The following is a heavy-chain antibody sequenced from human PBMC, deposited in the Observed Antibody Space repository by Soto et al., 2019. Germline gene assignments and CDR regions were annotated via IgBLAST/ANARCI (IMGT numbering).Heavy chain of an antibody. V-gene: IGHV1-69*13. CDR1: GGTFSSYA. D-gene: IGHD5-12*01. J-gene: IGHJ4*02. Sequence: SVKVSCKASGGTFSSYAISWVRQAPGQGLEWMGGIIPIFGTANYAQKFQGRVTITADESTSTAYMELSSLRSEDTAVYYCARDQRTKRGYSGSFDYWGQGTLVTVSS. CDR3: ARDQRTKRGYSGSFDY. CDR2: IIPIFGTA.